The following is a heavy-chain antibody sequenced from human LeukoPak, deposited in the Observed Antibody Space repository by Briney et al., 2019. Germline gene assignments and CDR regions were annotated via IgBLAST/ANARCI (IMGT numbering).Heavy chain of an antibody. CDR1: GFTFSNYW. D-gene: IGHD3-22*01. Sequence: PGGSLRFSCAASGFTFSNYWMSWVRQAPGKGLEWVSTISGSGGSTYYADSVKGRFTIPRDNSKNTLYLQMNSLRAEDTAVYYCAKPKILDAYYYDSSGYSLDYWGQGTLVTVSS. CDR3: AKPKILDAYYYDSSGYSLDY. V-gene: IGHV3-23*01. J-gene: IGHJ4*02. CDR2: ISGSGGST.